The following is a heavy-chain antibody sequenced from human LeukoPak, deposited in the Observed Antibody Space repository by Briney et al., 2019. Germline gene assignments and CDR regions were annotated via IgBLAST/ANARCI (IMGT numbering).Heavy chain of an antibody. CDR2: ISYDGTNK. Sequence: PGRSLRLSCAASGFTFSSYAVHWVRQAPGEGLEWVAVISYDGTNKYYADSVKGRFTISRDNSKNTLFLQMNSLRAEDTAVYYCARSWWSDGFDIWGQGTMVTVSS. CDR3: ARSWWSDGFDI. V-gene: IGHV3-30-3*01. D-gene: IGHD2-15*01. CDR1: GFTFSSYA. J-gene: IGHJ3*02.